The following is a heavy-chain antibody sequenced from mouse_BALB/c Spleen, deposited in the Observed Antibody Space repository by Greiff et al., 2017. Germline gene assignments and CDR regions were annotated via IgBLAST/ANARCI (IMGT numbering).Heavy chain of an antibody. CDR2: INPYNDGT. V-gene: IGHV1-14*01. CDR3: ARDCGPFDY. J-gene: IGHJ2*01. CDR1: GYTFTSYV. Sequence: EVQRVESGPELVKPGASVKMSCKASGYTFTSYVMHWVKQKPGQGLEWIGYINPYNDGTKYNEKFKGKATLTSDKSSSTAYMELSSLTSEDSAVYYCARDCGPFDYWGQGTTLTVSS.